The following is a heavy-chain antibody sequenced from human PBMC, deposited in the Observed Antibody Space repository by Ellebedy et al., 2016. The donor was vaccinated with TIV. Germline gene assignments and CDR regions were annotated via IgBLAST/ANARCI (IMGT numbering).Heavy chain of an antibody. J-gene: IGHJ4*02. CDR1: GFTFSSSD. CDR2: DGTDGYHK. V-gene: IGHV3-30*02. Sequence: PGGSLRLSCAASGFTFSSSDMHWVRQTPGKGLEWLSHDGTDGYHKYYADSVKGRFTTSRDISKNTLFLQMNSLRVEDTAVYYCTRGPTHGGFDYWGQGTLVTVSS. CDR3: TRGPTHGGFDY. D-gene: IGHD3-16*01.